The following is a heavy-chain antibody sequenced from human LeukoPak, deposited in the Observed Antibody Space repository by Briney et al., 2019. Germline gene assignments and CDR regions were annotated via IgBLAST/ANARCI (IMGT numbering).Heavy chain of an antibody. CDR3: ARFLRGRGVIIPGDI. CDR1: GGSLSSGGYY. Sequence: SQTLSLTCTVSGGSLSSGGYYWSWLRQHPGTGLEWIGYIYYSGSTYYNPPLKSRVTRAVDTSKNQFSLKLSSVTGADTALYYCARFLRGRGVIIPGDIWGQGTMVTVSS. D-gene: IGHD3-10*01. V-gene: IGHV4-31*03. J-gene: IGHJ3*02. CDR2: IYYSGST.